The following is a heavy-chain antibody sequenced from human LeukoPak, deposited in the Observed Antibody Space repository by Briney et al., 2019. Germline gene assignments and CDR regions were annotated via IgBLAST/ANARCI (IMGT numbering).Heavy chain of an antibody. CDR2: ISAYNGNT. CDR1: GYTFTSYG. Sequence: ASVKVSRKASGYTFTSYGISWVRQAPGQGLEWMGWISAYNGNTNYAQELQGRVTMTRDTSTSTAYMELRSLRSDDTAVYYCARDRSDDAFDIWGQGTMVTVSS. D-gene: IGHD2-15*01. CDR3: ARDRSDDAFDI. J-gene: IGHJ3*02. V-gene: IGHV1-18*01.